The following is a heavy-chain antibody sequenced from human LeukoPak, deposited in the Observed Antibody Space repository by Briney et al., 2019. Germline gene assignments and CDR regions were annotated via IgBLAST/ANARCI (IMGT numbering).Heavy chain of an antibody. CDR2: SYYSGAS. CDR1: GDSISSNSYY. V-gene: IGHV4-39*01. Sequence: PSETLSLTCTVSGDSISSNSYYWGWIRQPPGKGLEWIGSSYYSGASYYNPSLKSRVTISVDTSKNQFSLKLSSVTAADTAVFYCARHYYDSSGYYLEGFDIWGQGTMVTVSS. CDR3: ARHYYDSSGYYLEGFDI. D-gene: IGHD3-22*01. J-gene: IGHJ3*02.